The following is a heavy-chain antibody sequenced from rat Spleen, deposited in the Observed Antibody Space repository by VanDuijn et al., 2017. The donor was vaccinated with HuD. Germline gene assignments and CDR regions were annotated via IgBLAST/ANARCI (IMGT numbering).Heavy chain of an antibody. J-gene: IGHJ2*01. CDR2: INTGSGGV. Sequence: QVQLQQSGVELAKPGSSVKISCKASGYIFTSYHISWIKQTTGQGLEYIGYINTGSGGVNYNEKFKGKATLTVDKSSSTAFMQLSSLTPDDSAVYYCVREGYGGPDYWGQGVMVTVSS. CDR3: VREGYGGPDY. D-gene: IGHD1-11*01. CDR1: GYIFTSYH. V-gene: IGHV1-43*01.